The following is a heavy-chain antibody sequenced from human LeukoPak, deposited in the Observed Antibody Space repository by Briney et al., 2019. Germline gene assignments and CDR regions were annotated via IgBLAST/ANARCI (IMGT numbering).Heavy chain of an antibody. D-gene: IGHD6-19*01. V-gene: IGHV3-23*01. Sequence: GGSLRLSCAASGFTFRSYAMSWVRQAPGKGLEWVSGISGSGGRIYYADSVKGRFTISRDNSKNTLYLQMNSLRAEDTAVYYCAKEGSGETGDYWGQGTLVTVSS. CDR3: AKEGSGETGDY. CDR2: ISGSGGRI. J-gene: IGHJ4*02. CDR1: GFTFRSYA.